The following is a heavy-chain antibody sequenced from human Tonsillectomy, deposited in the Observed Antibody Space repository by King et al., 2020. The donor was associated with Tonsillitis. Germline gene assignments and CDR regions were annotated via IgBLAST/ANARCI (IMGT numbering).Heavy chain of an antibody. D-gene: IGHD1-7*01. V-gene: IGHV4-59*01. CDR3: ARESSGTTSGWFDP. CDR1: GGSITYYY. CDR2: IYYSGST. J-gene: IGHJ5*02. Sequence: QLQESGPGLVKPSETLSLTCTVSGGSITYYYWSWIRQSPEKGLEWIGYIYYSGSTNYNPSLKSRVTISVDTSKNQLSLKLSSVTAADTAVYYCARESSGTTSGWFDPWGQGTLVTVSS.